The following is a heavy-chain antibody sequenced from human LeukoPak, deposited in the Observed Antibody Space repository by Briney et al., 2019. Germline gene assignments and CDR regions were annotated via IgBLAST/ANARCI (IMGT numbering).Heavy chain of an antibody. D-gene: IGHD1-1*01. CDR1: GFTFSSYG. Sequence: GGSLRLSCAASGFTFSSYGMHWVRQAPVKGLEWVAVIWYDGSNKYYADSVKGRFTVSRDDAGNSLYLQMHSLRVDDTAVYYCAREGDTTGASGTEFDFWGQGALVTVSS. V-gene: IGHV3-33*01. CDR3: AREGDTTGASGTEFDF. J-gene: IGHJ4*02. CDR2: IWYDGSNK.